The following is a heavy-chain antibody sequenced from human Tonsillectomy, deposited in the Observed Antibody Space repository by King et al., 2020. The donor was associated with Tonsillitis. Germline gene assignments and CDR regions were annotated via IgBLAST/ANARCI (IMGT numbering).Heavy chain of an antibody. D-gene: IGHD2-2*01. V-gene: IGHV3-74*01. CDR2: INTDGSST. CDR1: GFTFSSYW. J-gene: IGHJ6*02. CDR3: ARDTGGYCTTTSCQSGMDV. Sequence: VQLVESGGGLVQPGGSLRLSCAASGFTFSSYWMNWVRQAPGKGLVWVSRINTDGSSTRYAESVKGRFTISRDNAKNTLYLQMNSLRGEDTAVYYCARDTGGYCTTTSCQSGMDVWGQGTTGTVSS.